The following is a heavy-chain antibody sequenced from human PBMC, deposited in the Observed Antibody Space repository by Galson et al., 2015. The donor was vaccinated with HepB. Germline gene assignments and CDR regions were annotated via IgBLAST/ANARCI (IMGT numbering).Heavy chain of an antibody. CDR2: SNTYNGNT. Sequence: SVKVSCKASGYIFTKYNIGWARQAPGQGLEWLGCSNTYNGNTTHAQNLQGRFTLTTYTSTNSAYMELRTLTSDDTAVYYCARVPDCGGYSDYYFDLWGRGTLVTVSS. CDR3: ARVPDCGGYSDYYFDL. D-gene: IGHD4-23*01. CDR1: GYIFTKYN. J-gene: IGHJ2*01. V-gene: IGHV1-18*01.